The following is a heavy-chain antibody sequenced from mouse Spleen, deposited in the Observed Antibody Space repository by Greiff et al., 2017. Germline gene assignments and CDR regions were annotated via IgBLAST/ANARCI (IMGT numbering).Heavy chain of an antibody. Sequence: VQLQQSGAELVKPGASVKLSCKASGYTFTSYWMQWVKQRPGQGLEWIGEIDPSDSYTNYNQKFKGKATLTVDTSSSTAYMQLSSLTSEDSAVYYCARRYFDYWGQGTTLTVSS. CDR2: IDPSDSYT. CDR3: ARRYFDY. V-gene: IGHV1-50*01. CDR1: GYTFTSYW. J-gene: IGHJ2*01.